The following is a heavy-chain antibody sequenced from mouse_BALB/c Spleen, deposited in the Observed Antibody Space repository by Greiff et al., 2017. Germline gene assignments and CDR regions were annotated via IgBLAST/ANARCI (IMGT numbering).Heavy chain of an antibody. CDR1: GYTFTSYW. CDR3: AREGTVVEGDY. J-gene: IGHJ4*01. V-gene: IGHV1-69*02. Sequence: QVQLQQPGAELVKPGASVKLSCKASGYTFTSYWMHWVKQRPGQGLEWIGEIDPSDSYTNYNQKFKGKATLTVDKSSSTAYMQLSSLTSEDSAVYYCAREGTVVEGDYWGQGTSVTVSS. CDR2: IDPSDSYT. D-gene: IGHD1-1*01.